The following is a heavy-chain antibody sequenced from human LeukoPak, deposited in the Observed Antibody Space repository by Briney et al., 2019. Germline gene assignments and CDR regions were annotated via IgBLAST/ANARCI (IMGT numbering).Heavy chain of an antibody. D-gene: IGHD6-13*01. Sequence: PSETLSLTCTVSGGSISSYYWSWIRQPPGKGLEWIGYIYYSGSTNYNPSLKSRVTISVDTSKNQFSLKLSSVTAADTAVYYCARGLGSSWYRPSYWYFDLRGRGTLVTVSS. V-gene: IGHV4-59*01. CDR2: IYYSGST. CDR3: ARGLGSSWYRPSYWYFDL. CDR1: GGSISSYY. J-gene: IGHJ2*01.